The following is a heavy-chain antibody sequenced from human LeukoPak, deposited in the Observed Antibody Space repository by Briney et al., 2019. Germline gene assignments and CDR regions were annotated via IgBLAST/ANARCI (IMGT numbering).Heavy chain of an antibody. CDR2: IYYSGTT. V-gene: IGHV4-39*02. J-gene: IGHJ4*02. CDR3: ARETGSGSYRNFDY. D-gene: IGHD1-26*01. CDR1: DVSISSSSYF. Sequence: PSETLSLTCTVSDVSISSSSYFWAWIRQPPGKGLDYIGSIYYSGTTCYNPSLKSRVTISMDTSKNQFSLKVTSVCATDTAVYYCARETGSGSYRNFDYWGQGTLVTVSS.